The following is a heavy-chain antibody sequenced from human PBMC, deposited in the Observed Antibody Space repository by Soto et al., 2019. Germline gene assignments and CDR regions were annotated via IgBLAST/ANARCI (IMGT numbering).Heavy chain of an antibody. CDR3: ASRHCSGGSCYNPCFGS. V-gene: IGHV4-39*01. CDR2: IFFTGNI. Sequence: PSETLSLPCTVSGASLSRISYYWGWIRQPPGKVLEWVGSIFFTGNIYYNPSLKSRVTISVDTSRNQFSLMVNSVTAADTAVYYCASRHCSGGSCYNPCFGSRGQGALVTVA. CDR1: GASLSRISYY. D-gene: IGHD2-15*01. J-gene: IGHJ4*02.